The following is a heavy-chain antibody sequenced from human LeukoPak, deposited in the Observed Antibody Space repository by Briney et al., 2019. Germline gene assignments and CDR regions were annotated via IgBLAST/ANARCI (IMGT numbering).Heavy chain of an antibody. CDR1: GVSVSDGRYY. CDR2: KYDSGSA. J-gene: IGHJ3*02. D-gene: IGHD2-2*01. Sequence: PSETLSLTCNVSGVSVSDGRYYWTWIRQHPGKGLEGIGYKYDSGSAKYNPSLKSRLTISIDTSKNQFSLPLSSVTAADTATYYCATPYCSGISCLDVFNMWGQGTRVTVSS. CDR3: ATPYCSGISCLDVFNM. V-gene: IGHV4-31*03.